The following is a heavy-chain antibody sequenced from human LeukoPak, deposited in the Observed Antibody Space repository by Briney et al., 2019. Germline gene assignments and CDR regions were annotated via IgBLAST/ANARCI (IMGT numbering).Heavy chain of an antibody. CDR2: IYDSGST. D-gene: IGHD2-15*01. J-gene: IGHJ5*02. CDR3: ARVDGSCSGGSCPSGNWFDP. CDR1: GGSISSYC. Sequence: SETLSLTCTVSGGSISSYCWSWIRQPPGKGLEWIGYIYDSGSTNYNPSLKSRVTMSVDTSKNQFSLKLNSVTAADTAVYYCARVDGSCSGGSCPSGNWFDPWGQGTLVTVSS. V-gene: IGHV4-59*08.